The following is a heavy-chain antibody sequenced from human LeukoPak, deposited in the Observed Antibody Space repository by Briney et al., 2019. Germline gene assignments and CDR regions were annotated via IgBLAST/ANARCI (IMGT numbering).Heavy chain of an antibody. V-gene: IGHV4-59*01. Sequence: SETLSLTCTVSGGSISSYYWSWIRQPPGKGLEWIGYIYYSGSTNYNPSLKSRVTISVDTSKNQFSLKLSSVTAADTAVYYCATYMGGRPDAFDIWGQGTMVTVSS. CDR3: ATYMGGRPDAFDI. D-gene: IGHD3-16*01. J-gene: IGHJ3*02. CDR1: GGSISSYY. CDR2: IYYSGST.